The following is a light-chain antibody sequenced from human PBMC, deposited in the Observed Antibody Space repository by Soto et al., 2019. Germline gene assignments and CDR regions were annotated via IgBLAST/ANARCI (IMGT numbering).Light chain of an antibody. CDR3: QQLKTYPIA. CDR1: QGISSY. V-gene: IGKV1-9*01. CDR2: GAS. J-gene: IGKJ5*01. Sequence: IQLTQSPSSLSASVGDRVTITCRASQGISSYLAWYQQKPGQAPKLLIYGASTLEGGVPFRFSGSGSGTDFTLIISSVQPEDFATYYCQQLKTYPIALGQGTRLEIK.